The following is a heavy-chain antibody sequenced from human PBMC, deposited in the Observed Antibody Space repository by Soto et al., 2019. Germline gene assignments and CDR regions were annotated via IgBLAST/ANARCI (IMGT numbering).Heavy chain of an antibody. J-gene: IGHJ4*02. V-gene: IGHV4-59*08. Sequence: PSETLSLTCTVSGGFIWGWIRQSPEKGLEWIGYVYYTGTYMYNPSLKSRLTISVDRSKNQASLNLTSVTAADTAVYFCARLGGYYQALDHWSQGTLVTVSS. CDR1: GGFI. CDR2: VYYTGTY. D-gene: IGHD3-3*01. CDR3: ARLGGYYQALDH.